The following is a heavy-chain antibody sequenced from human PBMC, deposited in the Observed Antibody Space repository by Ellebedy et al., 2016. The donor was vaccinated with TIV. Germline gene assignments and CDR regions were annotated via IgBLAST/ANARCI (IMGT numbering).Heavy chain of an antibody. V-gene: IGHV3-11*06. CDR2: ISSSSSYT. CDR1: GFTFSDYY. J-gene: IGHJ4*02. D-gene: IGHD3-10*01. Sequence: PGGSLRLSCAASGFTFSDYYMSWIRQAPGKGLEWVSYISSSSSYTNYADSVKGRFTISRDNAKNSLYLQMNSLRAEDTAVYYCARDLTDYGSGTTHGYWGQGTLVTVSS. CDR3: ARDLTDYGSGTTHGY.